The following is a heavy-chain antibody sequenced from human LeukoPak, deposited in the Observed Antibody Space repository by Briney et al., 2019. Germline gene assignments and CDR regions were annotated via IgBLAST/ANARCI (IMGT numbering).Heavy chain of an antibody. CDR2: INQDGGTK. J-gene: IGHJ4*02. CDR3: ARDLWNDGDAVFDY. V-gene: IGHV3-7*01. Sequence: GGSLRLSCAASGFTFTTYYMSWVRQAPGKGLEWVANINQDGGTKYYVDSVKGRFTISRDNAKNSLYLQMNSLRAEDTAVYYCARDLWNDGDAVFDYWGQGTLVTVSS. D-gene: IGHD1-1*01. CDR1: GFTFTTYY.